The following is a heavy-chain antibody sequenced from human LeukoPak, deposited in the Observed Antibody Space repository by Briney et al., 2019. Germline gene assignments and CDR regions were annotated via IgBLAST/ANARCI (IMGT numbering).Heavy chain of an antibody. CDR1: GYSFTYW. J-gene: IGHJ4*02. V-gene: IGHV5-51*01. CDR2: IYSGDSHT. Sequence: LGESLKISCKGSGYSFTYWIGWVRQMPGKGLEWMGIIYSGDSHTKYSPSFQGRVTISVDNSISTAYLQWSSLEASDTAMYYCASARHGDYVWDYWGQGTLVTDSS. CDR3: ASARHGDYVWDY. D-gene: IGHD4-17*01.